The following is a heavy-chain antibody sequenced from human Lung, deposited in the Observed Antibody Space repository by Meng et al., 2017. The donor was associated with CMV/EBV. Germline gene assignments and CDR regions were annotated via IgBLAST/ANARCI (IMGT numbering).Heavy chain of an antibody. Sequence: GGSLRLXCAVSGFTFSSHWMHWVRQAPGEGLVWVAHINSDGLRTNYADSVKGRFTISRDNAKDTLYLQVNSLRAEDTAVYYCARGGCSRTSCLDFWGQGTLVTVSS. CDR3: ARGGCSRTSCLDF. CDR1: GFTFSSHW. CDR2: INSDGLRT. J-gene: IGHJ4*02. D-gene: IGHD2-2*01. V-gene: IGHV3-74*01.